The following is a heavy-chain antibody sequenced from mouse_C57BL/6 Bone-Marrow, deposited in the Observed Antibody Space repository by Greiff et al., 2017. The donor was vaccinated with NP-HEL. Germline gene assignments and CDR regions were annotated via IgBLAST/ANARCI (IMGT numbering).Heavy chain of an antibody. CDR1: GFSLTRYG. J-gene: IGHJ2*01. Sequence: VKLMESGPGLVQPSQSLSITCPVPGFSLTRYGVPWVRPSPGKGLEWLGVIWSGGSTDYTAAFISRLSISKDNAKCQVFIKMDRLQADDRAIYYWARYYDYFECGGQGTTHTVSS. V-gene: IGHV2-2*01. CDR3: ARYYDYFEC. CDR2: IWSGGST. D-gene: IGHD2-4*01.